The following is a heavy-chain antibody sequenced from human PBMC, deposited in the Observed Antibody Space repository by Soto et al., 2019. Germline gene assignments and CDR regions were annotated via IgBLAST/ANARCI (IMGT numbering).Heavy chain of an antibody. Sequence: EVQLLESGGGLVQPGGSLRLSCAASGFTFSSYAMSWVRQAPGKGLEWVSAISGSGGSTYYADSVKGRFTISRDNSKNTQYLHMNRLRAEDMAVYYCAKGPYCGGDCYSGPDYWGQGTLVTVSS. J-gene: IGHJ4*02. D-gene: IGHD2-21*02. CDR2: ISGSGGST. V-gene: IGHV3-23*01. CDR3: AKGPYCGGDCYSGPDY. CDR1: GFTFSSYA.